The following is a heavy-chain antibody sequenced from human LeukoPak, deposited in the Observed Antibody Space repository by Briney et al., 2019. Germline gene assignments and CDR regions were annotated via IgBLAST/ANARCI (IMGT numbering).Heavy chain of an antibody. Sequence: GGSLRLSCAASGFTFSSYSMNWVRQAPGKGLEWVSSISRSSSYIYYADSVKGRFTISRDNAKNSLYLQMNSLRAEDTAVYYCARDLFGYQLLGGEGYWGQGTLVTVSS. CDR3: ARDLFGYQLLGGEGY. D-gene: IGHD2-2*01. J-gene: IGHJ4*02. CDR1: GFTFSSYS. CDR2: ISRSSSYI. V-gene: IGHV3-21*01.